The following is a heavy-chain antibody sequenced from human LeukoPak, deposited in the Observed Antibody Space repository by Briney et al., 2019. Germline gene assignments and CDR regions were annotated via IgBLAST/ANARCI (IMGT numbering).Heavy chain of an antibody. D-gene: IGHD6-13*01. CDR2: ISYDGSNK. CDR3: ANNGDSSSWYYFDY. V-gene: IGHV3-30*18. Sequence: GGSLRLSCAASGFTFGSYGMHWVRQAPGKGLEWVAVISYDGSNKYYADSVKGRFTISRDNSKNTLYLQMNSLRAEDTAVYYCANNGDSSSWYYFDYWGQGTLVTVSS. CDR1: GFTFGSYG. J-gene: IGHJ4*02.